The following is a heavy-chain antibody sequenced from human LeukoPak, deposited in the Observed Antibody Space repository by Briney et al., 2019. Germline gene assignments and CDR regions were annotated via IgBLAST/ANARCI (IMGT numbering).Heavy chain of an antibody. CDR1: GFTFDDYA. CDR2: ISWNSGSI. Sequence: GGSLRLSCAASGFTFDDYAMHWVRQAPGKGLEWVSGISWNSGSIGYADSVKGRFTISRDNAKNSLCLQMNSLRAEDTALYYCAKDIASSYYYYMDVWGKGTTVTVSS. CDR3: AKDIASSYYYYMDV. V-gene: IGHV3-9*01. J-gene: IGHJ6*03.